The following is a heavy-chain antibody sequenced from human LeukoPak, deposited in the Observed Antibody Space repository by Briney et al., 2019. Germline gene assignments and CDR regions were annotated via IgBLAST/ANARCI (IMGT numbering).Heavy chain of an antibody. V-gene: IGHV4-59*01. CDR3: ARVGSIVVVPAAMSGNPYYIDV. CDR2: IYYSGST. Sequence: SETLSLTCTVSGGSISSYYWSWIRQPPGKGLEWIGYIYYSGSTNYNPSLKSRVTISVDTSKNQFSLKLSSVTAADTAVYYCARVGSIVVVPAAMSGNPYYIDVWGKGTTVTVSS. J-gene: IGHJ6*03. CDR1: GGSISSYY. D-gene: IGHD2-2*01.